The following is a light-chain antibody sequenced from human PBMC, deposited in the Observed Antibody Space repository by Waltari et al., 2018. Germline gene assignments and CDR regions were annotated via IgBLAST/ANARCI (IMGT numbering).Light chain of an antibody. J-gene: IGKJ1*01. CDR3: QQYNNFWT. CDR1: QSVNSH. Sequence: EIVMTQSPATRSVSPGERATFSCRASQSVNSHLAWFQQKPGQAPRLLIYGASTRATGIPARFRGSGSGTEFTLTISSLQSEDFAVYYCQQYNNFWTFGQGTKVEIK. V-gene: IGKV3-15*01. CDR2: GAS.